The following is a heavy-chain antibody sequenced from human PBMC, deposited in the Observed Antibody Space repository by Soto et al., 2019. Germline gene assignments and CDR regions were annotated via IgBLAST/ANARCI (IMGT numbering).Heavy chain of an antibody. J-gene: IGHJ4*02. Sequence: EVQLVQSGAEVKKPGESLRISCKGSGYSFASYWITWVRQMPGKGLEWMGRIDPSDSYTDNSPSFQGHVTISADKSISTAYLQWSSLKASDTAMYFCARLVDTSGYWYVDYWGQGTLVTVSS. CDR3: ARLVDTSGYWYVDY. D-gene: IGHD3-22*01. CDR1: GYSFASYW. CDR2: IDPSDSYT. V-gene: IGHV5-10-1*03.